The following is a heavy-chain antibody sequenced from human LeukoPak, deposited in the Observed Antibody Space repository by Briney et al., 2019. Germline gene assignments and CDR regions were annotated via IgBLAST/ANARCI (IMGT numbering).Heavy chain of an antibody. Sequence: SETLSLTCTVSGGSISSYYWGWIRQPPGKGLEWIGYIYYSGSTNYNPSLKSRVTISVDTSKNQFSLKLSSVTAADTAVYYCARGAPSRKYYDFWSGYYYDHYFDYWGQGTLVTVSS. CDR2: IYYSGST. J-gene: IGHJ4*02. V-gene: IGHV4-59*01. CDR3: ARGAPSRKYYDFWSGYYYDHYFDY. CDR1: GGSISSYY. D-gene: IGHD3-3*01.